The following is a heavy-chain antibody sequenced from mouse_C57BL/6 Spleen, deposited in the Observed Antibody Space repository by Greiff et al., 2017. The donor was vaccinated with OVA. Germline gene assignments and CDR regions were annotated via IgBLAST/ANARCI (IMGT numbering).Heavy chain of an antibody. CDR2: INPSNGGT. J-gene: IGHJ3*01. V-gene: IGHV1-53*01. Sequence: QVQLQQPETELVKPGASVKLSCKASGYTFTSYWMHWVKQRPGQGLEWIGNINPSNGGTNYNEKFKSKATLTVDKSSSTAYMQLSSLTSEDSAVYYCARSVYYYGSSPSWFAYWGQGTLVTVSA. CDR1: GYTFTSYW. CDR3: ARSVYYYGSSPSWFAY. D-gene: IGHD1-1*01.